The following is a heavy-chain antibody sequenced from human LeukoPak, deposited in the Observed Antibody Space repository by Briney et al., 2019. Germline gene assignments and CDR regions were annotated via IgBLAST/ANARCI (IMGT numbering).Heavy chain of an antibody. CDR1: GYTFTSYD. CDR2: MNPNSGNT. V-gene: IGHV1-8*02. D-gene: IGHD2-21*02. Sequence: GASVKVSCKASGYTFTSYDINWVRQATGQGLEWMGWMNPNSGNTGYAQKFQGRVTMTRDMSTSTVYMELSRPRSDDTAVYYCARAGVVVTANGTKTDAFDIWGQGTMVTVSS. CDR3: ARAGVVVTANGTKTDAFDI. J-gene: IGHJ3*02.